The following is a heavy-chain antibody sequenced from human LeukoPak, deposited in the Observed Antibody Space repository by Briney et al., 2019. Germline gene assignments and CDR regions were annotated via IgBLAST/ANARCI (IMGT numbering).Heavy chain of an antibody. V-gene: IGHV4-30-2*03. CDR1: GGSISSGGYS. CDR3: ATQDYSGSYFDY. CDR2: IYHSGST. Sequence: SETLSLTCAVSGGSISSGGYSWSWIRQPPGKGLEWIGYIYHSGSTYYNPSLKSRVTISVDTSKNQFSLKLSSVTAADTAVYYCATQDYSGSYFDYWGQGTLVTVSS. J-gene: IGHJ4*02. D-gene: IGHD1-26*01.